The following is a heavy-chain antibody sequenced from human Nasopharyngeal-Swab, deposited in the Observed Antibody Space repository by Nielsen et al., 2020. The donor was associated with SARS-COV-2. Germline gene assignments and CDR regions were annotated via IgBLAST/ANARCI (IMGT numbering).Heavy chain of an antibody. V-gene: IGHV3-7*01. J-gene: IGHJ2*01. CDR3: ARIWFGELLYWYFDL. Sequence: GGSLRLSCAASGFTFSSYWMSWVRQAPGKGLEWVANIKQDGSEKYYVDSVKGRFTISRDNAKNSLYLQMNSLRAEDTAVYYCARIWFGELLYWYFDLWGRGTLVTVSS. CDR1: GFTFSSYW. CDR2: IKQDGSEK. D-gene: IGHD3-10*01.